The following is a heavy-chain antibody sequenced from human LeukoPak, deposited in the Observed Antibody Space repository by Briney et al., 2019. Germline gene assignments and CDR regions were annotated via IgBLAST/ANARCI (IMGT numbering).Heavy chain of an antibody. J-gene: IGHJ4*02. Sequence: GGSPRLSCAASGFTFNTYTMNWVRQAPGKGLEWVSSISSSSSYIYYVDSVKGRFTISRDNAKNSLYLQMNSLRAEDTAVYYCARNYGDAARFDYWGQGTLVTVSS. CDR3: ARNYGDAARFDY. CDR1: GFTFNTYT. CDR2: ISSSSSYI. D-gene: IGHD4-17*01. V-gene: IGHV3-21*01.